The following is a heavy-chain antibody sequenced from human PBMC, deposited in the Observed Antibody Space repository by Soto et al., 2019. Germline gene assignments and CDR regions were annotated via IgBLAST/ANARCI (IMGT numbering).Heavy chain of an antibody. J-gene: IGHJ3*01. CDR2: TIPILAIT. V-gene: IGHV1-69*02. Sequence: QVHLVQSGAVVKKPGSSMTVSCKTSGATFSTYPITWVRQAPGQGLEWMGRTIPILAITDYAQKFQGRVTITADSSTTTAYMELTSLKFEDSAVYYCARGGDGSGSESVFDVWGQGTMVTVSS. D-gene: IGHD3-22*01. CDR1: GATFSTYP. CDR3: ARGGDGSGSESVFDV.